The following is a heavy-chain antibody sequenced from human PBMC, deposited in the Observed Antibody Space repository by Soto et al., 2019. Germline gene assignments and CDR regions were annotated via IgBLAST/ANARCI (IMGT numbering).Heavy chain of an antibody. V-gene: IGHV4-30-2*01. CDR1: GGSISSGGYS. Sequence: SETLSLTCAVSGGSISSGGYSWSWIRQPPGKGLEWIGYIYHSGSTYYNPSLKSRVTISVDRSKNQFSLKLSSVTAADTAVYYCARESDDYLYYFDYWGQGTLVTVLL. CDR3: ARESDDYLYYFDY. CDR2: IYHSGST. D-gene: IGHD4-17*01. J-gene: IGHJ4*02.